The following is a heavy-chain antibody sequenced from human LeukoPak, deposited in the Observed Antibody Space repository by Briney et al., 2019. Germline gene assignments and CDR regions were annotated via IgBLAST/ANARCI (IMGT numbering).Heavy chain of an antibody. Sequence: PSETLSLTCTVSGGSVSSTSYYWGWIRQPPGKGLEWIGSIYHSGSAFYNPSLKSPVSISVDTSKNQFSLQLSSLTAADTAVYYCARVYGGAIAFFDYWGQGTLVTVSS. D-gene: IGHD3-16*02. CDR3: ARVYGGAIAFFDY. J-gene: IGHJ4*02. CDR1: GGSVSSTSYY. V-gene: IGHV4-39*01. CDR2: IYHSGSA.